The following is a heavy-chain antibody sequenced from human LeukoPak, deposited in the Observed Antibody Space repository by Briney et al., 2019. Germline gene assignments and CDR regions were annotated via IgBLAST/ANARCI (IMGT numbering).Heavy chain of an antibody. Sequence: GGSLRLSCAASGFTFSSYAMRWVRQAPGKGLEWMSVISYDGSNKYFAESVKGRFTMSRDNSKNTLYVQMNSLRPEDTAVYYCARGQRAHVEWSYYMDVWGKGTTVTVSS. CDR1: GFTFSSYA. V-gene: IGHV3-30*04. CDR2: ISYDGSNK. J-gene: IGHJ6*03. CDR3: ARGQRAHVEWSYYMDV. D-gene: IGHD3-3*01.